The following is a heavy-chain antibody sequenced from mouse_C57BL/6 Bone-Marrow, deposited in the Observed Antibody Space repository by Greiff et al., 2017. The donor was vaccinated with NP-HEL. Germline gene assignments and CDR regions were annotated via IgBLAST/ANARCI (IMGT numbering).Heavy chain of an antibody. J-gene: IGHJ2*01. CDR3: DRGRLRRGYYFDY. D-gene: IGHD2-2*01. CDR2: IWTGGGT. V-gene: IGHV2-9-1*01. CDR1: GFSLTSYA. Sequence: QVQLQQSGPGLVAPSQSLSITCTVSGFSLTSYAISWVRQPPGKGLEWLGVIWTGGGTNYNSALKSRLSISKDNSKSQAILKMNSLQTDDTDRYYCDRGRLRRGYYFDYWGQGTTLTVSS.